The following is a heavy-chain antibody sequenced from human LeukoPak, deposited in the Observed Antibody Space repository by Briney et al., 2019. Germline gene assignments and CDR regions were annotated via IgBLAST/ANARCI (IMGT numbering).Heavy chain of an antibody. CDR3: AKELGVWGSYRYLDY. Sequence: GGSRRLSCAASGFTFSSYGMHWVRLAPGRGLEWVAVMSYDGSDNYYADSVKGRFTISRDNSKNTLYLQMNSLRAEDTAVYYCAKELGVWGSYRYLDYWGQGTLVTVSS. V-gene: IGHV3-30*18. CDR2: MSYDGSDN. CDR1: GFTFSSYG. D-gene: IGHD3-16*02. J-gene: IGHJ4*02.